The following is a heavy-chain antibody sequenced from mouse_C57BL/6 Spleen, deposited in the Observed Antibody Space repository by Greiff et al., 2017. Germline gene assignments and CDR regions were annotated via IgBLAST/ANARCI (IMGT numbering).Heavy chain of an antibody. V-gene: IGHV1-42*01. J-gene: IGHJ2*01. D-gene: IGHD1-1*01. CDR3: AAARLLRRYFDY. Sequence: VQLQQSGPELVKPGASVKISCKASGYSFTGYYMNWVKQSPEKSLEWIGEINPSTGGTTYNQKFKAKATLTVDKSSSTAYMQLKSLTSEDSAVYYCAAARLLRRYFDYWGQGTTLTVSS. CDR2: INPSTGGT. CDR1: GYSFTGYY.